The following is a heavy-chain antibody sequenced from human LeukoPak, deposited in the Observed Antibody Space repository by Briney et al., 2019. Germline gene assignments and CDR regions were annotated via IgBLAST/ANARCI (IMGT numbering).Heavy chain of an antibody. D-gene: IGHD3-10*01. Sequence: ASVKVSCKASGYTFTGYYMHWVRQAPGQGLEWMGWINPNSGGTNYAQKFQGRVTMTRDTSISTAYMELSRLRSDDTAVYYCARGASYYYGSGRYPDYYYYYMDVWGKGTTVTISS. CDR1: GYTFTGYY. V-gene: IGHV1-2*02. CDR3: ARGASYYYGSGRYPDYYYYYMDV. CDR2: INPNSGGT. J-gene: IGHJ6*03.